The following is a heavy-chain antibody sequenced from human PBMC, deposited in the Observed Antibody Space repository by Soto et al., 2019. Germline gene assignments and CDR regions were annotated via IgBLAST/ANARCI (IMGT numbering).Heavy chain of an antibody. D-gene: IGHD3-9*01. J-gene: IGHJ4*02. V-gene: IGHV1-18*01. CDR1: GYTFTSYG. CDR3: ARAFEYDILTGYPLGLDY. CDR2: ISVYNGNT. Sequence: ASVKVSCKASGYTFTSYGISWVRQAPGQGLEWMGWISVYNGNTNFAQKLQGRVTMTTDTSTSTAYMELRSLRSDDTALYYCARAFEYDILTGYPLGLDYWGQGTLVTVSS.